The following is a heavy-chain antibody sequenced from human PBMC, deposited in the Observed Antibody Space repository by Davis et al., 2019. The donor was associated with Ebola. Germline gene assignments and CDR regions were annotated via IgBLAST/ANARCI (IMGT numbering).Heavy chain of an antibody. Sequence: PGGSLRLSCAVSGFSVSNKYVSWVRQAPGKGLEWVSVIYSGGSKYYADSVKGRFTISRDKSRNTVYLQIDSLRADDTAFYYCAGGGYTGFRDSWGQGTLVTVSS. CDR1: GFSVSNKY. CDR3: AGGGYTGFRDS. CDR2: IYSGGSK. V-gene: IGHV3-53*01. D-gene: IGHD5-12*01. J-gene: IGHJ4*02.